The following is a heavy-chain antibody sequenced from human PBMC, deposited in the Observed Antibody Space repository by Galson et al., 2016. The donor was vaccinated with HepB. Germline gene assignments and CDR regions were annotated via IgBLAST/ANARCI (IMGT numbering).Heavy chain of an antibody. CDR3: ALLTRGRDGFDV. D-gene: IGHD2-15*01. J-gene: IGHJ3*01. Sequence: SLRLSCAASGFTVSSHYMGWVRQAPGKGLEWVSIIYPGGETHYADSLKGRFTISRDSAKSSLYLQMSSLRNEDTALYYCALLTRGRDGFDVWGQGTMVTVSS. CDR2: IYPGGET. CDR1: GFTVSSHY. V-gene: IGHV3-53*01.